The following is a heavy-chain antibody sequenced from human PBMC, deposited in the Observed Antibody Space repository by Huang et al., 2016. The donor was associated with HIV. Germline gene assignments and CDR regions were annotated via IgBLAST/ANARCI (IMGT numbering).Heavy chain of an antibody. D-gene: IGHD6-19*01. CDR2: INPTGATT. V-gene: IGHV1-46*01. CDR3: ARGYSSGWYGVLEY. J-gene: IGHJ4*02. CDR1: GYTFTTYF. Sequence: QVQLVQSGAEVKKPGASVKMSCKTSGYTFTTYFIHWVRQAPGQGLEWMGIINPTGATTAYAQNFQGRLTMTRDMSTSTIYVELRGLRSEDTAIYYCARGYSSGWYGVLEYWGQGTLVAVSS.